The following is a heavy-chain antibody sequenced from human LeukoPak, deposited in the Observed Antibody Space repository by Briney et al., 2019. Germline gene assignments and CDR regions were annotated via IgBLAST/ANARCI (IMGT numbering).Heavy chain of an antibody. CDR1: GYSFTTYW. CDR2: IYPSDSTT. J-gene: IGHJ5*02. V-gene: IGHV5-51*01. Sequence: KPGESLKISCKGPGYSFTTYWIGWVRQMSGKGLEWMGIIYPSDSTTRYSPSFQGQVTISADKSISTAYLQWSSLKASDTAMYYCARHLGPNWNDRLYDPWGQGTLVTVSS. CDR3: ARHLGPNWNDRLYDP. D-gene: IGHD1-1*01.